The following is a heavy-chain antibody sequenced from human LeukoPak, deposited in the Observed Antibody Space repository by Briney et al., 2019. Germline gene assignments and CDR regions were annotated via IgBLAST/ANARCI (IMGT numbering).Heavy chain of an antibody. CDR3: ARDPGSSAFDL. D-gene: IGHD1-14*01. V-gene: IGHV3-7*01. J-gene: IGHJ4*02. CDR2: INGDSNVK. Sequence: GGALRLSCAATGINFTAFWMSWVPQTPDKGLECVANINGDSNVKNYVESVKGRFTLSRAHAKQPLFLELNNLRADDPAVFYCARDPGSSAFDLWGQGSLVTVST. CDR1: GINFTAFW.